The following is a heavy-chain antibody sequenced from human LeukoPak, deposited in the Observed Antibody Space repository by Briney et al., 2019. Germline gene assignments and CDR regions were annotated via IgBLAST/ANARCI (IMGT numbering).Heavy chain of an antibody. D-gene: IGHD4-17*01. CDR2: IKSDGTYR. CDR1: GFTFSSHW. V-gene: IGHV3-74*01. J-gene: IGHJ4*02. CDR3: VKDDRSYGVDY. Sequence: GGSLRLSCAASGFTFSSHWMHWVRQAPGQGLVCVARIKSDGTYRDYGDSVRGRFTISRDNAKDTLYLQMNSLRAEDTAVYYCVKDDRSYGVDYWGQGTPVTVSS.